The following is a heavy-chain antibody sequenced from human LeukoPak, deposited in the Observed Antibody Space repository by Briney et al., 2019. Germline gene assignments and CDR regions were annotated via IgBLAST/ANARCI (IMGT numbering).Heavy chain of an antibody. CDR1: GGSISSSSYY. CDR2: IYYSGST. Sequence: SETLSLTCTVSGGSISSSSYYWGWIRQPPGKGLEWIGSIYYSGSTYYNPSLKSRVTISVDTSKNQFSLKLSSVTAADTAVYYCARDWSSSGWSQPYFDYWGQGTLVTVSS. D-gene: IGHD6-19*01. J-gene: IGHJ4*02. CDR3: ARDWSSSGWSQPYFDY. V-gene: IGHV4-39*07.